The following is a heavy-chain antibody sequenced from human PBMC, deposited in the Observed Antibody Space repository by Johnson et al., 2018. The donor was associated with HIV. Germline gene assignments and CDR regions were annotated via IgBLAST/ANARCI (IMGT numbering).Heavy chain of an antibody. D-gene: IGHD6-13*01. Sequence: VQVVESGGGLVQPGGSLRLSCAASGFTFSTHDMHWVRQASGKGLEWVSAIGTAGDTYYPGSVKGRFTISRENAKNTLYLQMYSLRAEDTAVYYCARTRDSRGAFDIWGQGTMVTVSS. J-gene: IGHJ3*02. V-gene: IGHV3-13*01. CDR2: IGTAGDT. CDR3: ARTRDSRGAFDI. CDR1: GFTFSTHD.